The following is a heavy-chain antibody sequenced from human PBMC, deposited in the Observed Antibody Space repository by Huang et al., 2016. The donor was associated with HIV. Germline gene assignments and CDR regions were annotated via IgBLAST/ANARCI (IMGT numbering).Heavy chain of an antibody. J-gene: IGHJ6*02. V-gene: IGHV4-34*02. D-gene: IGHD3-10*01. CDR2: ISQTAIT. CDR3: ARAEDVGRFGQLLPPPYGMDI. Sequence: QVQLEQWGAGLLKPSETLSLTCAVSGGSFIGYYWTWIRQSPGRGLELIGEISQTAITTHNPYRRGRLTLSVDPSKKQFSLKLKSVTGADTARYYCARAEDVGRFGQLLPPPYGMDIWGRGTTVIVSS. CDR1: GGSFIGYY.